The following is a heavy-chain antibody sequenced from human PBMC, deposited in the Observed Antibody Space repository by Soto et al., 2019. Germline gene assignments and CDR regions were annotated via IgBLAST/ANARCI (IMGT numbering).Heavy chain of an antibody. D-gene: IGHD1-26*01. V-gene: IGHV1-69*01. Sequence: QVQLVQSGAEVKKPGSSVKVSCKASGGTFSSFAINWVRQAPGQGLEWMGGIIPIFGTANYTQKFRGRVTITADESTNTAYMELSSLRSEDTAVYFCARVAGGSYSIKNWFDPWGQGTLVTVSS. J-gene: IGHJ5*02. CDR3: ARVAGGSYSIKNWFDP. CDR2: IIPIFGTA. CDR1: GGTFSSFA.